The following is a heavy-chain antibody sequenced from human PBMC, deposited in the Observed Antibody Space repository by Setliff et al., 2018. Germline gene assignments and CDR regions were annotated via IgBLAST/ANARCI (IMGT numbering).Heavy chain of an antibody. CDR2: VHYSGDS. CDR1: GDSMSSYY. D-gene: IGHD3-10*01. J-gene: IGHJ4*02. CDR3: SKQPSSGSYYNPRPYYFDF. V-gene: IGHV4-59*01. Sequence: SETLSLTCTVSGDSMSSYYWSWIRQSPGKGLEWIGYVHYSGDSNYNPSLKSRGTMSVXXXKDQFSLNXRXXTAXEXXXXXCSKQPSSGSYYNPRPYYFDFWGQGTLVTVSS.